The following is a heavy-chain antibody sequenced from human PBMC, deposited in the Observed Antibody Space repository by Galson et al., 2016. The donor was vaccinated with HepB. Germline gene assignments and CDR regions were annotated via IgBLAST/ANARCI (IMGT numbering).Heavy chain of an antibody. V-gene: IGHV4-31*01. Sequence: TLSLTCTVSGGSIGTGGYYWTWIRHHPGKGLEWLGYLYFGGNTYSNPSVRSQATISVDTSKNQFSLRLTSVTAADTAVYYCARGLGRDCNKIGCYLNWFDSWGQGTLVSVSS. CDR3: ARGLGRDCNKIGCYLNWFDS. J-gene: IGHJ5*01. CDR1: GGSIGTGGYY. CDR2: LYFGGNT. D-gene: IGHD2/OR15-2a*01.